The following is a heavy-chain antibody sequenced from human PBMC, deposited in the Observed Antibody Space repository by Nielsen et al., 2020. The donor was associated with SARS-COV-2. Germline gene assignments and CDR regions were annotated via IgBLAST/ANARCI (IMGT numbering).Heavy chain of an antibody. CDR3: AREEDYAVEGGGFGVDY. CDR1: GFTFSSYG. Sequence: GESLKISCAASGFTFSSYGMHWVRQAPGKGLEWVAVISYDGSNKYYADSVKGRFTISRDNSKNTLYLQMNSLRAEDTAVYYCAREEDYAVEGGGFGVDYWGQGTLVTVSS. D-gene: IGHD2-15*01. J-gene: IGHJ4*02. V-gene: IGHV3-30*03. CDR2: ISYDGSNK.